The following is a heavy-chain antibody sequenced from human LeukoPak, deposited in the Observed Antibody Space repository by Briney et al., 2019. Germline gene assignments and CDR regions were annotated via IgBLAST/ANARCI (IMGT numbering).Heavy chain of an antibody. D-gene: IGHD6-19*01. J-gene: IGHJ3*02. CDR3: ARGSVAGVRAFDI. CDR2: ISSSSSYI. Sequence: GGSLRLSCAASGFTFSSYSMNWVRQAPGKGLEWVSSISSSSSYIYYADSVKGRFTISRDNAKNSLYLQMNSLRAEDTAVYYCARGSVAGVRAFDIWGQGTIVTVSS. V-gene: IGHV3-21*01. CDR1: GFTFSSYS.